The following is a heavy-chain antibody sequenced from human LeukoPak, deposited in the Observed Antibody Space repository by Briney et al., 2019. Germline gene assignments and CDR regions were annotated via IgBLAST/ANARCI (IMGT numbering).Heavy chain of an antibody. J-gene: IGHJ4*02. D-gene: IGHD6-19*01. Sequence: SETLALTCTVSGDSITSYYWSWLRQPPGKGLEWIGYIYNSGNTNYNPSLKSRVTISVDTSKNQFSLKLSSVTAADTAVYYCARDSGYSSGWYDYWGQGTLVTVSS. CDR3: ARDSGYSSGWYDY. V-gene: IGHV4-59*01. CDR1: GDSITSYY. CDR2: IYNSGNT.